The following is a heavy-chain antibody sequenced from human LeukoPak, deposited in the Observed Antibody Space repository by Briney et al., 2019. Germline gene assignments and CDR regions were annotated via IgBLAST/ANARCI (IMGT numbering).Heavy chain of an antibody. Sequence: SETLSLTCTVSGGSISSYYWSWIRQPAGKGLEWIGRIYTSGSTNYNPSLKSRVTMSADTSKNQFSLKLSSVTAADTAVYYCARHGPPRAGWGRRYYYMDVWGKGTTVTISS. D-gene: IGHD3-16*01. J-gene: IGHJ6*03. CDR3: ARHGPPRAGWGRRYYYMDV. CDR2: IYTSGST. V-gene: IGHV4-4*07. CDR1: GGSISSYY.